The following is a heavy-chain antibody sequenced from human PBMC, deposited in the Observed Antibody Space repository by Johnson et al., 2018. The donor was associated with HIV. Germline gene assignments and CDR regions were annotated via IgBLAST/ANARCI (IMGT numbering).Heavy chain of an antibody. V-gene: IGHV3-74*01. CDR3: ARDLGYCSGGRCYTNILNDAFDI. Sequence: VQLVESGGGLVQPGGSLRLSCPASGFTFSTYWMHWVRQAPGKGLVWVSRIYGDGSSTTYADSVKGRFTISRDNAKNTLYLQMNSLRAEDTAVYYCARDLGYCSGGRCYTNILNDAFDIWGQGTMVTVSS. CDR1: GFTFSTYW. CDR2: IYGDGSST. J-gene: IGHJ3*02. D-gene: IGHD2-15*01.